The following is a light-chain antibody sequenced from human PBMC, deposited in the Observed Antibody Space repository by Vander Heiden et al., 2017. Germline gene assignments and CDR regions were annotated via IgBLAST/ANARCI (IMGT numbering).Light chain of an antibody. J-gene: IGLJ3*02. CDR3: QSADSSGTYKV. CDR1: ALPKQY. V-gene: IGLV3-25*03. Sequence: SSEPTPPPSVSGSPGQTARITCPGDALPKQYAYWYQQKPGQAPVLVIYKDSERPSGIPERFSGSSSGTTVTLTISGVQAEDEADYYCQSADSSGTYKVFGGGTKLTVL. CDR2: KDS.